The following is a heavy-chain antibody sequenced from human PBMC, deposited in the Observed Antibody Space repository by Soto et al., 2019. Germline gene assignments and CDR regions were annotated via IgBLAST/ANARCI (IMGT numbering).Heavy chain of an antibody. CDR1: GFTFSSYG. CDR3: VRDGGYYGAGSYFDP. Sequence: QVQLVESGGGVVQPGRSLRLCCAASGFTFSSYGMHWVRQAPGEGLEWVAVIWYDGSNKYYADSVKGRLTTSRDNSKNTLCLEMNSLRAEDTAVYYCVRDGGYYGAGSYFDPWGQGSLVTVSS. CDR2: IWYDGSNK. J-gene: IGHJ5*02. V-gene: IGHV3-33*01. D-gene: IGHD3-10*01.